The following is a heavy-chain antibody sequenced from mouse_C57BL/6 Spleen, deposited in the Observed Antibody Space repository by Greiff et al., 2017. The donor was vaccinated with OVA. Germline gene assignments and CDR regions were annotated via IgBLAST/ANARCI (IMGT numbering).Heavy chain of an antibody. CDR1: GFTFSDYY. CDR2: INYDGSST. J-gene: IGHJ2*01. V-gene: IGHV5-16*01. Sequence: EVKVVESEGGLVQPGSSMKLSCTASGFTFSDYYMAWVRQVPEKGLEWVANINYDGSSTYYLDSLKSRFIISRDNAKNILYLQMSSLKSEDTATYYCARGVSFDYWGQGTTLTVSS. CDR3: ARGVSFDY.